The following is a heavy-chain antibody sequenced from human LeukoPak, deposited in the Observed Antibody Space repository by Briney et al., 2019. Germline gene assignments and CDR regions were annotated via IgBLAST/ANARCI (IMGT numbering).Heavy chain of an antibody. D-gene: IGHD5-12*01. CDR3: TRGGWLHFDY. V-gene: IGHV4-59*01. CDR2: VFSSGST. CDR1: GVSMRSYY. J-gene: IGHJ4*02. Sequence: SETLSLTCTVSGVSMRSYYWSWIRQPPGKGLEWIGYVFSSGSTDYNPSLKSRVTMSVVTSRNQFSLNLRSVTAADTAVYYCTRGGWLHFDYWGQGILVTVSS.